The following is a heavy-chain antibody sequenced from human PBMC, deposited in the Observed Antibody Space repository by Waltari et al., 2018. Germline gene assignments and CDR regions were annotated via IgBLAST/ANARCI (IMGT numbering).Heavy chain of an antibody. J-gene: IGHJ3*02. CDR1: SSGGYY. Sequence: SSGGYYWSWIRQHPGKGLEWIGYIYYSGSTYYNPSLKSRVTISVDTSKNQFSLKLSSVTAADTAVYYCARVYRQQGNAFDIWGQGTMVTVSS. V-gene: IGHV4-31*02. CDR2: IYYSGST. CDR3: ARVYRQQGNAFDI. D-gene: IGHD6-13*01.